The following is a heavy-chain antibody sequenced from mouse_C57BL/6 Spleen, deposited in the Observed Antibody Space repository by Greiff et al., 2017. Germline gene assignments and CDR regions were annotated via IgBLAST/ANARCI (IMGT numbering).Heavy chain of an antibody. CDR3: AGTGGSWFAY. J-gene: IGHJ3*01. CDR2: INPSTGGT. V-gene: IGHV1-42*01. CDR1: GYSFTGYY. Sequence: EVMLVESGPELVKPGASVKISCKASGYSFTGYYMNWVKQSPGKSLEWIGEINPSTGGTTYNQKFKAKATLTVDKSSSTAYMQRKSLTSEDSAVYYCAGTGGSWFAYWGQGTLVTVSA.